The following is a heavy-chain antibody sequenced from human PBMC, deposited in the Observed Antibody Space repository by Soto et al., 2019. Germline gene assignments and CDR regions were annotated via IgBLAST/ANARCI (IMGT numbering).Heavy chain of an antibody. Sequence: EVQLLESGGGLVQPGGSLRLSGAASGFTFSTYAMTWVRQAPGKGPEWVSRIGDSEGETTHYADSVKGRFTISRDNAKNTLYLQMNSLRVEDTAIYYCAKGYCGGGRCYDLDNWFDSWGQGTRVTVSS. V-gene: IGHV3-23*01. CDR2: IGDSEGETT. CDR1: GFTFSTYA. CDR3: AKGYCGGGRCYDLDNWFDS. J-gene: IGHJ5*01. D-gene: IGHD2-15*01.